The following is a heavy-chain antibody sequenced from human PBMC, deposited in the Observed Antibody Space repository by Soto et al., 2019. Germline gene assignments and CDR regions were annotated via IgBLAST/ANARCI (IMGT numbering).Heavy chain of an antibody. J-gene: IGHJ4*02. CDR2: IYYSGST. V-gene: IGHV4-59*01. CDR1: GGSISSYY. D-gene: IGHD5-12*01. Sequence: SETLSLTCTVSGGSISSYYWSWIRQPPGKGLEWIGYIYYSGSTNYNPSLKSRVTISVDTSKNQFSLKLSSVTAADTAVYYCARHTRVHSGYDLFGVIESLDYWGQGTLVTVSS. CDR3: ARHTRVHSGYDLFGVIESLDY.